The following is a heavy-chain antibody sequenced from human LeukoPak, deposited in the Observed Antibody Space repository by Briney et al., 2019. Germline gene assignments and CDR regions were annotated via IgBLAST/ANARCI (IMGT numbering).Heavy chain of an antibody. J-gene: IGHJ3*01. CDR1: GGSISTGGYY. D-gene: IGHD4-23*01. V-gene: IGHV4-31*03. CDR2: TYYGGGT. CDR3: APRNSAGAFDF. Sequence: PSQTLSLTCTVSGGSISTGGYYWSWIRQHPGKGLEWIGYTYYGGGTFYNPSLKSRATISVDASKNQFSLKLISVTAAGTAVYHCAPRNSAGAFDFWGLGTMVTVSS.